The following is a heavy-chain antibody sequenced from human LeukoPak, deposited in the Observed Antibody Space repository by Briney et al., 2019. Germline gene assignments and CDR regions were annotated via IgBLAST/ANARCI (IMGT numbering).Heavy chain of an antibody. CDR3: AADTAEWEVDAFDI. Sequence: GASVKVSCKASVGTFSSYAISWVRQAPGQGLEWMGGIIPIFGTANYAQKFQGRVTITADESTSTAYMELSSLRSEDTAVYYCAADTAEWEVDAFDIWGQGTMVTVSS. J-gene: IGHJ3*02. CDR1: VGTFSSYA. CDR2: IIPIFGTA. V-gene: IGHV1-69*13. D-gene: IGHD1-26*01.